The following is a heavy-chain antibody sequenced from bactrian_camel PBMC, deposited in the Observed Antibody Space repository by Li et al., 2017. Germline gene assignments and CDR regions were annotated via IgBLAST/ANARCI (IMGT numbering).Heavy chain of an antibody. J-gene: IGHJ6*01. D-gene: IGHD2*01. CDR2: IYIESGRT. CDR3: AARGPYCYTKLSVADFTY. CDR1: GGVDSSSC. V-gene: IGHV3S54*01. Sequence: VQLVESGGGSVQARGSLRLSCEDVGGVDSSSCRAWFRQAPGKEREGLAAIYIESGRTYYDDSVEGRFTISRDNAKTTLYLQMNDLKFEDTAMYYCAARGPYCYTKLSVADFTYWGQGTQVTVS.